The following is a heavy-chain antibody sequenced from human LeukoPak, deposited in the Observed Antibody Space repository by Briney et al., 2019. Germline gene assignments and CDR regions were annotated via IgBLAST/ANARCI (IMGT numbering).Heavy chain of an antibody. Sequence: GVSLRLSCAASGFPISSYWISWVRQPPGKGREWVANINEDGSVKDHMVAGKGRFTISRDNAKNSLYLQMNSLRAEDTPVYYCARAQRNTAMVRRYFDYWARGTLVTVPS. V-gene: IGHV3-7*04. CDR2: INEDGSVK. D-gene: IGHD5-18*01. CDR1: GFPISSYW. CDR3: ARAQRNTAMVRRYFDY. J-gene: IGHJ4*02.